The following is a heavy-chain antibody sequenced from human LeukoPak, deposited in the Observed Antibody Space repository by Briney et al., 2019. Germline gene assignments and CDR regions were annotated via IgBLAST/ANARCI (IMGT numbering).Heavy chain of an antibody. CDR2: ISWNSGSI. Sequence: GRSLRLSCAASGFTFDDYAMHWVRQAPGKGLEWVSGISWNSGSIGYADSVKGRFTISRDDAKNSLYLQMNSLRGEDTAVYYCARDLFSGTYHEDFWGQGTLVIVSS. J-gene: IGHJ4*02. V-gene: IGHV3-9*01. D-gene: IGHD1-26*01. CDR1: GFTFDDYA. CDR3: ARDLFSGTYHEDF.